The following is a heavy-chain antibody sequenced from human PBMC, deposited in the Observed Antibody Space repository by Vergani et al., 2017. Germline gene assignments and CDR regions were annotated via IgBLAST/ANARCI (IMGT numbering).Heavy chain of an antibody. D-gene: IGHD6-13*01. CDR2: INWNSDSI. CDR1: GFTFDDYA. V-gene: IGHV3-9*01. Sequence: EVQLVESGGGLVQPGRSLRLSCAASGFTFDDYAMHWVRQAPGKGLEWVSGINWNSDSIAYADAVKGRVTISRDNAKNSLYLQMNSLRAEDTALYYCVKYTAASGNYWYFDLWVRGTLVTVSS. J-gene: IGHJ2*01. CDR3: VKYTAASGNYWYFDL.